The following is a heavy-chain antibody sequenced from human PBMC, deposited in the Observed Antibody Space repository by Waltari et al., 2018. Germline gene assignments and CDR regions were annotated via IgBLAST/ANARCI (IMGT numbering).Heavy chain of an antibody. CDR1: GCTFTGYY. CDR3: ARVNGGGYFFGGTYYDESNWFDP. J-gene: IGHJ5*02. D-gene: IGHD2-15*01. CDR2: INPNSGGT. Sequence: QVQLVQSGAEVKKPGASVKVSCKASGCTFTGYYIYWVRQAPGQGLEWVGRINPNSGGTNYAQKFQGRITLTRDPSISTAYMELSSLTSDDTAMYYCARVNGGGYFFGGTYYDESNWFDPWGQGTLVTVSS. V-gene: IGHV1-2*06.